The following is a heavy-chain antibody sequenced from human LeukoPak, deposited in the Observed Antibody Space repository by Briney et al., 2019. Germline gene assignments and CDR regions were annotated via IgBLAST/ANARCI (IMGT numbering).Heavy chain of an antibody. D-gene: IGHD6-19*01. CDR2: ISAYNGNT. Sequence: ASVKVSCKASGYTFTSYGISWVRQAPGQGLEWMGWISAYNGNTNYAQKLQGRVTMTTDTSTSTAYMELRSLRSDDTAVYYCARDILSKTSVAGTSHPGYYFDYWGQGTLVTVSS. J-gene: IGHJ4*02. V-gene: IGHV1-18*01. CDR1: GYTFTSYG. CDR3: ARDILSKTSVAGTSHPGYYFDY.